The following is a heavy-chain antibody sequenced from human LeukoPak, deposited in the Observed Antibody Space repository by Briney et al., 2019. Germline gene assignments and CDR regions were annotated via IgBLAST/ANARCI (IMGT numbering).Heavy chain of an antibody. V-gene: IGHV1-2*06. D-gene: IGHD2-15*01. CDR3: ARPYCSGAACFASFDS. CDR1: GYTFTDYH. CDR2: VNPNTGDT. Sequence: ASVKVSCKTSGYTFTDYHLHWLRQAPGQGFEWMGRVNPNTGDTTVAQEFQGRASLTTDTSTSTTNMEISSLRSDDTAVFYCARPYCSGAACFASFDSWGQGTRVTVSS. J-gene: IGHJ4*02.